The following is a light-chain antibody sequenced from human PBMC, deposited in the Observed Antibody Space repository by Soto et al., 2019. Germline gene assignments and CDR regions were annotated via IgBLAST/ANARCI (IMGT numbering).Light chain of an antibody. CDR1: ASVSSN. V-gene: IGKV3-15*01. CDR2: GAS. CDR3: QQYNSWPSYT. J-gene: IGKJ2*01. Sequence: EIVITQSPDTLSVSPGERATVSCRASASVSSNFAWYQQKAGQAPRLLIYGASTRATGIPARFSGSGSGTEFTLTISTLQSEDVAIYYWQQYNSWPSYTFGQGTKVDIK.